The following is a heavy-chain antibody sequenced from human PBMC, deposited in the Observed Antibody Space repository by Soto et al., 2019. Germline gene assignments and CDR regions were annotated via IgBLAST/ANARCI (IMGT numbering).Heavy chain of an antibody. Sequence: GGSLRLSCAASGFTFSSYAMSWVRQAPGKGLEWVSAISGSGGSTYYADSVKGRFTISRDNSKNTLYLQMNSLRAEDTAVYYCAKPLYCSGGSCSSWFDPWGQGTLVTVSS. CDR3: AKPLYCSGGSCSSWFDP. CDR2: ISGSGGST. V-gene: IGHV3-23*01. CDR1: GFTFSSYA. D-gene: IGHD2-15*01. J-gene: IGHJ5*02.